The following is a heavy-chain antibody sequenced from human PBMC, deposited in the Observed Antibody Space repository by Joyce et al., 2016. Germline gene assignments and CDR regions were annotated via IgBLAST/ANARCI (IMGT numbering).Heavy chain of an antibody. V-gene: IGHV3-53*02. Sequence: EVQLVETGGGLIQPGGSLRVSCAASGFTVSSNYMSWVRQAPGKGLEWVSVIYSGGSTYYADSVKDRFTISRDNSKNTVYLQMNSLRAEDTAVYYCARGLPPYGYFDYWGRGTLVTVSS. CDR3: ARGLPPYGYFDY. CDR1: GFTVSSNY. CDR2: IYSGGST. D-gene: IGHD2-15*01. J-gene: IGHJ4*02.